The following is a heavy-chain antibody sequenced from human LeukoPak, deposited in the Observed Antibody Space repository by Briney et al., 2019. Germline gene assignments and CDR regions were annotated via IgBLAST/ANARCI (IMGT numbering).Heavy chain of an antibody. CDR2: INHSGST. CDR3: ARSMVTTDRNFDH. CDR1: GGSFSGYY. V-gene: IGHV4-34*01. D-gene: IGHD2-21*02. Sequence: SETLPLTCAVYGGSFSGYYWSWIRQPPGKGLEWIGEINHSGSTNYNPSLKSRVTISVDTSKNQFSLSLNSVTAADTAIFYCARSMVTTDRNFDHWGQGTLVTVSS. J-gene: IGHJ4*01.